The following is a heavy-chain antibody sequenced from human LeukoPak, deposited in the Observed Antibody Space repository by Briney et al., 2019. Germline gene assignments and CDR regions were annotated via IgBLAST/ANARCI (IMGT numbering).Heavy chain of an antibody. D-gene: IGHD3-10*01. J-gene: IGHJ4*02. CDR3: ARDLLMVRGVLDY. V-gene: IGHV1-2*02. CDR1: GYTFTGYY. CDR2: INPNSGGT. Sequence: ASVKVSCKASGYTFTGYYMHWVRQAPGQGLEWMGWINPNSGGTNYAQKSQGRVTMTRDTSISTAYMELSRLRSDDTAVYYCARDLLMVRGVLDYWGQGTLVTVSS.